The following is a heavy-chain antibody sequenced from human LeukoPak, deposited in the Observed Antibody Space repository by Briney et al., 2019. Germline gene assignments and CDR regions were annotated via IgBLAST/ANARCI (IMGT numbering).Heavy chain of an antibody. D-gene: IGHD6-13*01. CDR3: ARVLAQQQGY. Sequence: GGSLRLSCAASGFTFSTYRMHWVRQAPGKGLVWVPHINSDGRNTTYADSVTGRFTISRDNAKNTLYLQMNSLRAEDTAVYYCARVLAQQQGYWGQGTLVTVSS. V-gene: IGHV3-74*01. CDR2: INSDGRNT. J-gene: IGHJ4*02. CDR1: GFTFSTYR.